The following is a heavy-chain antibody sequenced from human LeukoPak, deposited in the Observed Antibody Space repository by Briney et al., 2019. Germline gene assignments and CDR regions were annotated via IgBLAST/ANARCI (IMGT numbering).Heavy chain of an antibody. CDR1: GYTFTSYY. V-gene: IGHV1-46*01. CDR2: INPSGGST. CDR3: ARERSLSSGWYGFDY. Sequence: ASVKVSCKASGYTFTSYYMHWVRQAPGQGLEWIGIINPSGGSTSYAQKFQGRVTMTRDTSTSTVYMELSSLRSEDTAVYYCARERSLSSGWYGFDYWGQGTPVTVSS. J-gene: IGHJ4*02. D-gene: IGHD6-19*01.